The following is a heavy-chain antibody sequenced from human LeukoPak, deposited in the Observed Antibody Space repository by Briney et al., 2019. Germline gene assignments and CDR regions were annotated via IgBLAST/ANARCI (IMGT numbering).Heavy chain of an antibody. CDR1: GFTFSSYG. Sequence: GGSLRLSCAASGFTFSSYGIHWVRQAPGKGLEWVAVIWYDGSNKYYADSVKGRFTISRDNSKNTLYLQMDSLRADDTAVYYCARGGEMATVKGYFDHWGQGTLVTVSS. CDR3: ARGGEMATVKGYFDH. D-gene: IGHD5-24*01. CDR2: IWYDGSNK. J-gene: IGHJ4*02. V-gene: IGHV3-33*01.